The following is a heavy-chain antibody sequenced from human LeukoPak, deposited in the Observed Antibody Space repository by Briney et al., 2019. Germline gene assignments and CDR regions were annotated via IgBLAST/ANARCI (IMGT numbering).Heavy chain of an antibody. D-gene: IGHD4-17*01. V-gene: IGHV3-33*01. CDR3: ARDGPTVTTLSDAFDI. CDR1: GFTFSSYG. Sequence: TGGSLRLSCAASGFTFSSYGMHWVRQAPGKGLEWVAVIWYDGSNKYYADSVKGRFTISRDNSKNTLYLQMNSLRAEDTAVYYCARDGPTVTTLSDAFDIWGQGTMVTVSS. J-gene: IGHJ3*02. CDR2: IWYDGSNK.